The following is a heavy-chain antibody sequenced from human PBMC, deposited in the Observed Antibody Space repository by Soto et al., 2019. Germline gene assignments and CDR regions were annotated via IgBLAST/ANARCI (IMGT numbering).Heavy chain of an antibody. V-gene: IGHV3-11*01. CDR2: ISSSGNTR. CDR3: ASWIKKIDY. D-gene: IGHD2-2*03. Sequence: QVQLVESGGGLVKPGGYLRLSCAASGFTFSDYYMSWIRQAPGKGLEWVSYISSSGNTRYYADSVEGRFTISRDNAKNSPYLQMHSLRAEDTAVYYCASWIKKIDYWGQGTLVTVSS. J-gene: IGHJ4*02. CDR1: GFTFSDYY.